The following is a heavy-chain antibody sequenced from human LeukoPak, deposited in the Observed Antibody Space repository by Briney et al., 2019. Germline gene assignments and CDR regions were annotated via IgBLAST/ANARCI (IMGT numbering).Heavy chain of an antibody. CDR3: AREDGYCSSTSCLKDV. D-gene: IGHD2-2*03. CDR1: GGTFSSHA. J-gene: IGHJ6*02. V-gene: IGHV1-69*13. Sequence: SVKVSFKASGGTFSSHAISWVRQAPGQGLEWMGGIIPIFGTANYAQKFQGRVTITADESTSTAYMELSSLRSEDTAVYYCAREDGYCSSTSCLKDVWGQGTTVTVSS. CDR2: IIPIFGTA.